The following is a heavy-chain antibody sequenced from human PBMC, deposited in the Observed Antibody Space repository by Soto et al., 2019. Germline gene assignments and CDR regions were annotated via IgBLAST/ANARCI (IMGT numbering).Heavy chain of an antibody. CDR2: ISAYNGNT. Sequence: QVQLVQSGAEVKKPGASVKVSCKASGYTFTSYGISWVRQAPGQGLEWMGWISAYNGNTNDAQKLQGRATMTTYTTTSTADMEPRSLTSADTAVYYCSRDASSSSHDYWAQGTLVTVSS. CDR3: SRDASSSSHDY. CDR1: GYTFTSYG. D-gene: IGHD6-13*01. V-gene: IGHV1-18*01. J-gene: IGHJ4*02.